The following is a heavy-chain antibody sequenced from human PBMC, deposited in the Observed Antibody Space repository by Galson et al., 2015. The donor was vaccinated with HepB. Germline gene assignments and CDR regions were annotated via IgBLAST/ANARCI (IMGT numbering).Heavy chain of an antibody. CDR2: NFYSGST. Sequence: ETLSLTCTVSGGSISSSNYYWGWIRQPPGKGLEWIGSNFYSGSTYYNPSLKGRVTLSVETSKNQLSLKVNSVTAADTAFYYCASGRRDGYRYFDYWGQGTLVTVSS. CDR3: ASGRRDGYRYFDY. CDR1: GGSISSSNYY. V-gene: IGHV4-39*01. D-gene: IGHD5-24*01. J-gene: IGHJ4*02.